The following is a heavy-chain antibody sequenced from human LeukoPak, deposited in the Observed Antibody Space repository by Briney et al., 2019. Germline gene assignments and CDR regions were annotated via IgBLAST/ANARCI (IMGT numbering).Heavy chain of an antibody. CDR2: IIPIFGTA. J-gene: IGHJ4*02. CDR1: GGTFSSYA. Sequence: SVKVSCKASGGTFSSYAISWVRQAPGQGLEWMGGIIPIFGTANYAQKFQGRVTITADESTSTAYMELSSLRSEDTAVYYCAGFGPYYYDSSGYYLDYWGQGTLVTVSS. CDR3: AGFGPYYYDSSGYYLDY. D-gene: IGHD3-22*01. V-gene: IGHV1-69*13.